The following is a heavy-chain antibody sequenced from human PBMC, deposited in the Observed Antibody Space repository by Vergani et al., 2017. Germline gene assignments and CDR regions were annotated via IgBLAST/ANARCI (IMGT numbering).Heavy chain of an antibody. D-gene: IGHD2-2*01. J-gene: IGHJ4*02. CDR2: INPNSGGT. V-gene: IGHV1-2*02. Sequence: QVQLVQSGAEVKKPGASVKVSCKASGYTFTGYYMHWVRQAPGQGLEWMGWINPNSGGTNYAQKFQGRVTMTRDTSISTAYMELSRLRSDDTAVYYCARDILNIVEVPAANILGLDYWGQGTLVTVSS. CDR3: ARDILNIVEVPAANILGLDY. CDR1: GYTFTGYY.